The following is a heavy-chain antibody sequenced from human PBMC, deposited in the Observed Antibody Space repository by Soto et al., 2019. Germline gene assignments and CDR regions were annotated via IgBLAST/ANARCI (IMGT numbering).Heavy chain of an antibody. J-gene: IGHJ6*02. Sequence: ASVKVSCKASGYTFSSYGISWVRQAPGQGLEWMGWISAYNDDTNYAQIFQGRVTITRDTSASTAYMELSSLRSEDTAVYYCASSHIAAAPYGMDVWGQGTTVTVSS. D-gene: IGHD6-13*01. CDR3: ASSHIAAAPYGMDV. CDR2: ISAYNDDT. V-gene: IGHV1-18*01. CDR1: GYTFSSYG.